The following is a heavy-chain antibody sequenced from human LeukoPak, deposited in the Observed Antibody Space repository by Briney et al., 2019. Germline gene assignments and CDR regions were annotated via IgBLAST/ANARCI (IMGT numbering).Heavy chain of an antibody. J-gene: IGHJ4*02. V-gene: IGHV1-69*05. Sequence: GASVKVSCKASGGIFSRNAFSWVRQAPGQGLEWMGGVIPFFGPPKYAEKFQDRLTISTDESTTTVYMELSSLTSGDTAMYYCARGARPLGYRATDCFSPLDFWSQGTLVTVS. CDR1: GGIFSRNA. CDR2: VIPFFGPP. CDR3: ARGARPLGYRATDCFSPLDF. D-gene: IGHD2-21*02.